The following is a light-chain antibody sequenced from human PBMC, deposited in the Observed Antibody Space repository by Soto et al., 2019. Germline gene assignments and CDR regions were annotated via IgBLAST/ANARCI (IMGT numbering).Light chain of an antibody. V-gene: IGKV3-20*01. CDR1: QSVSSSY. J-gene: IGKJ1*01. CDR3: QQYGSSRA. Sequence: EIVLTQSPGTLSLSPGERAILSCRASQSVSSSYLAWYQQKPGQAPRVLIYGTSSRATGIPDRFSGSGSGTDFTLTISRLEPEVFAVYYCQQYGSSRAFGQGTKVEIK. CDR2: GTS.